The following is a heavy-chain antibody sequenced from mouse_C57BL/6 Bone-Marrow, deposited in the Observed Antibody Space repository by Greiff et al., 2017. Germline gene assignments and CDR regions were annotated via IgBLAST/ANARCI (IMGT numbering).Heavy chain of an antibody. CDR2: INPSNGGT. V-gene: IGHV1-53*01. Sequence: QVQLQQPGTELVKPGASVKLSCKASGYTFTSYWMHWVKQRPGQGLEWIGNINPSNGGTTYNEKFKSKATLTVDKSSSTAYMQLSSLTSEDSAVYYSARGGDDGWYFDVWGTGTTVTVSS. D-gene: IGHD2-12*01. J-gene: IGHJ1*03. CDR3: ARGGDDGWYFDV. CDR1: GYTFTSYW.